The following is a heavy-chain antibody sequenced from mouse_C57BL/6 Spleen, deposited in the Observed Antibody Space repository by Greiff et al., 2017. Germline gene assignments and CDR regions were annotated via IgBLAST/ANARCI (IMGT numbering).Heavy chain of an antibody. CDR1: GFSLSTSGMG. J-gene: IGHJ2*01. V-gene: IGHV8-12*01. Sequence: QVPLQESGPGILQSSQTLSLTCSFSGFSLSTSGMGLGWIRPPSGKGLEWLAHIYWDDNNSYNPFLKSSLTISKDTSRNQVFLKITSVDTADTATYYCARYRNYLYSFDYWGQGTTLTVSS. CDR2: IYWDDNN. CDR3: ARYRNYLYSFDY. D-gene: IGHD2-5*01.